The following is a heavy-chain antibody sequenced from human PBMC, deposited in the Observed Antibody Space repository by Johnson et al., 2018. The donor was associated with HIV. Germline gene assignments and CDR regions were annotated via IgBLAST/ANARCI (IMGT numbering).Heavy chain of an antibody. CDR1: GFTFSSYW. V-gene: IGHV3-7*01. CDR3: ARLWFGELGLAFDI. Sequence: VQLVESGGGVVQPWRSLRLSCAASGFTFSSYWMSWVRQAPGKGLEWVANIKQDGSEKYYVDSVKGRFTISRDNAKNSLYLQMNSLRAEDTAVYYCARLWFGELGLAFDIWGQGTMVTVSS. CDR2: IKQDGSEK. J-gene: IGHJ3*02. D-gene: IGHD3-10*01.